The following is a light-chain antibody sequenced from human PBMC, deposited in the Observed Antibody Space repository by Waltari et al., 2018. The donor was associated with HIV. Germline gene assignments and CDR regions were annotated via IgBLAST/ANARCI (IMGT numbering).Light chain of an antibody. J-gene: IGKJ5*01. CDR2: HAS. CDR3: QRRGNWPIT. CDR1: QSVSW. Sequence: EIVLTQSPATLSLSPGERATLSCRASQSVSWLAWYQQKPGQAPRLLSYHASNRAAGIPARFSGRGSGTDFTLTISSLEPEDFAVYYCQRRGNWPITFGQGTRLEIK. V-gene: IGKV3-11*01.